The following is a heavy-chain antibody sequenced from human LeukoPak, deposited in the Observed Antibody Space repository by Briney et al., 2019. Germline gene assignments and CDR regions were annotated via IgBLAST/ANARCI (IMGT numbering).Heavy chain of an antibody. CDR3: ATPPTGYSSGWYGGGFDY. Sequence: PSETLSLTCTVSGGSISSGDYYWSWIRQPPGKGLEWIGYIYYSGSTYYNPSLKSRVTISVDTSKNQFSLKLSSVTAADTAVYYCATPPTGYSSGWYGGGFDYWGQGTLVTVSS. CDR2: IYYSGST. J-gene: IGHJ4*02. V-gene: IGHV4-30-4*01. CDR1: GGSISSGDYY. D-gene: IGHD6-19*01.